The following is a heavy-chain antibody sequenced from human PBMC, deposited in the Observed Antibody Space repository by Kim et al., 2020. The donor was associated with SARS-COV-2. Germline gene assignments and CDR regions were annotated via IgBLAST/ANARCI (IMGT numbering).Heavy chain of an antibody. Sequence: GGSLRLSCAAFGFTFSSYGMHWVRQAPGKGLEWVAVISYDGSNKYYADSVKGRFTISRDNSKNTLYLQMNSLRAEDTAVYYCAKDHERQWLVHPNWFDPWGQGTLVTVSS. V-gene: IGHV3-30*18. CDR3: AKDHERQWLVHPNWFDP. CDR2: ISYDGSNK. D-gene: IGHD6-19*01. CDR1: GFTFSSYG. J-gene: IGHJ5*02.